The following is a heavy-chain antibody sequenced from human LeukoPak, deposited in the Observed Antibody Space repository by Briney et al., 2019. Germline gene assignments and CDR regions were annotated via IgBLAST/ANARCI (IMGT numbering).Heavy chain of an antibody. CDR3: ARYEMATITE. V-gene: IGHV4-59*01. D-gene: IGHD5-24*01. CDR1: GGSISSYY. J-gene: IGHJ4*02. Sequence: SETLSLTCTVSGGSISSYYWSWTRQPPGKGLEWIGYIYYSGSTNYNPSLKSRVTISVDTSKNQFSLKLSSVTAADTAVYYCARYEMATITEWGQGTLVTVSS. CDR2: IYYSGST.